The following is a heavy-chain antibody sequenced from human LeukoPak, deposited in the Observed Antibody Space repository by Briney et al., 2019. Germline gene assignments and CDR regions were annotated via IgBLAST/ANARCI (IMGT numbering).Heavy chain of an antibody. D-gene: IGHD3-3*01. J-gene: IGHJ4*02. CDR3: ARDRGGWGSGYYIYPVPSFDY. V-gene: IGHV1-18*04. Sequence: ASVKVSCKASGYTFTGYYIHWVRQAPGQGLEWMGWISAYNGNTNYAQKLQGRVTMTTDTSTSTAYMELRSLRSDDTAVYYCARDRGGWGSGYYIYPVPSFDYWGQGTLVTVSS. CDR1: GYTFTGYY. CDR2: ISAYNGNT.